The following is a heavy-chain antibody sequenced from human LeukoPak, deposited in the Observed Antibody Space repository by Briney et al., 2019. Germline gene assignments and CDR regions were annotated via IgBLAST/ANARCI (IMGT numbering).Heavy chain of an antibody. CDR1: GFTFSSHW. CDR2: IKEDGSEK. J-gene: IGHJ4*02. V-gene: IGHV3-7*01. CDR3: ARTIGYGSGNDQAGG. D-gene: IGHD3-10*01. Sequence: PGGSLRLSCVVSGFTFSSHWMSWVRQAPGKGLEGVANIKEDGSEKYYVDSVKGRFTISRDTATNSLFLQMHSLRVEDTAVYYCARTIGYGSGNDQAGGWGQGTLVAVS.